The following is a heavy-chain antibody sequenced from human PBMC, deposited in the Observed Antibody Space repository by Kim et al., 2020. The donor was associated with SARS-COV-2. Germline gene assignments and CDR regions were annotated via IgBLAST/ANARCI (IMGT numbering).Heavy chain of an antibody. V-gene: IGHV3-15*01. CDR3: TTDSDYGDYGSDY. D-gene: IGHD4-17*01. Sequence: YAAPVKGRFTISRDDSKNTLYLQMNSLKTEDTAVYYCTTDSDYGDYGSDYWGQGTLVTVSS. J-gene: IGHJ4*02.